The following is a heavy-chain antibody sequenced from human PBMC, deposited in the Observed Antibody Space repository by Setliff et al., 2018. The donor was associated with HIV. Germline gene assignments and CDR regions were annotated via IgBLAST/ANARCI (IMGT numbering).Heavy chain of an antibody. Sequence: SETLSLTCAASGYSFSSGYYWGWIRLPPGKVLECIGSIYHSGSTYYNPSLKSRVTISVDTSKNQFSLKLSSMTAADTAVYYCARDHTVVTATAGFSYYGMDVWGQGTTVTV. D-gene: IGHD2-21*02. CDR1: GYSFSSGYY. CDR3: ARDHTVVTATAGFSYYGMDV. V-gene: IGHV4-38-2*02. J-gene: IGHJ6*02. CDR2: IYHSGST.